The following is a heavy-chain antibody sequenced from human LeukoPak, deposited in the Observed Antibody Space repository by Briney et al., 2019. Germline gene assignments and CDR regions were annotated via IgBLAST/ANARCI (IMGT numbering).Heavy chain of an antibody. J-gene: IGHJ4*02. CDR1: GYSISSGYY. CDR2: ISDSEIT. D-gene: IGHD5-12*01. V-gene: IGHV4-38-2*02. CDR3: AREVATGGYDY. Sequence: SETLSLTCTVSGYSISSGYYWGWIRQPPGKGLQWIGSISDSEITYYNPSLKSLVTMSVDTSRTQFSLHLSSVTAADTAVYYCAREVATGGYDYWGQGALVTVSS.